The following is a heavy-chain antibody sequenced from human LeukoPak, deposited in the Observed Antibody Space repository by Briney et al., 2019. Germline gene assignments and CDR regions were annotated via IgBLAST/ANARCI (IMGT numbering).Heavy chain of an antibody. V-gene: IGHV3-7*01. CDR2: IKQDGSEK. CDR1: GFTFSSYW. Sequence: GGSLRLSCAASGFTFSSYWTSWVRQAPGKGLEWVANIKQDGSEKYYVDSVKGRFTISRDNAKNSLYLQMNSLRAEDTAVYYCAAATPYFDYWGQGTLVTVSS. CDR3: AAATPYFDY. J-gene: IGHJ4*02. D-gene: IGHD2-15*01.